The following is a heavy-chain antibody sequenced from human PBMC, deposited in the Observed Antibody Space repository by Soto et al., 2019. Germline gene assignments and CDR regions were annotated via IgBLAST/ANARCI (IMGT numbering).Heavy chain of an antibody. D-gene: IGHD3-10*01. J-gene: IGHJ6*02. CDR2: IYYSGST. CDR1: GGSISSYY. V-gene: IGHV4-59*01. CDR3: ARAAKGAYYYGSGSRTPYYYYGMDV. Sequence: PSETLSLTCTVSGGSISSYYWSWIRQPPGKGLEWIGYIYYSGSTNYNPSLKSRVTISVDTSKNQFSLKLSSVTAADTAVYYCARAAKGAYYYGSGSRTPYYYYGMDVWGQGTTVTVSS.